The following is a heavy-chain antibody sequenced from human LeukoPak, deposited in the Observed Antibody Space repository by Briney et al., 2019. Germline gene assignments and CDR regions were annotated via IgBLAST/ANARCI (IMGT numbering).Heavy chain of an antibody. V-gene: IGHV4-59*01. J-gene: IGHJ4*02. CDR2: IYYSGST. CDR1: GGSISSYY. Sequence: SETLSLTCTVSGGSISSYYWSWIRQPPGKGLEWIGYIYYSGSTNYNPSLKSRVTISVDTSKNQFSLELSSVTAADTAVYYCARRDYYTSGSYLWGQGTLVTVSS. CDR3: ARRDYYTSGSYL. D-gene: IGHD3-10*01.